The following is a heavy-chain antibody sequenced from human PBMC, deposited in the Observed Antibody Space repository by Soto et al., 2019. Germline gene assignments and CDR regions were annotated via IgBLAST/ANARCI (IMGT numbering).Heavy chain of an antibody. CDR3: ARAVPVVAAKHPPRWFTD. CDR2: IIPIFGTA. V-gene: IGHV1-69*13. D-gene: IGHD2-15*01. CDR1: GGTFSSYA. Sequence: SVKVSCKASGGTFSSYAISWVRQAPGQGLEWLGGIIPIFGTANYAQKFQGRVTITADESTSTAYMELSSLRSEETAVYYCARAVPVVAAKHPPRWFTDRGQGTMVTVSS. J-gene: IGHJ4*02.